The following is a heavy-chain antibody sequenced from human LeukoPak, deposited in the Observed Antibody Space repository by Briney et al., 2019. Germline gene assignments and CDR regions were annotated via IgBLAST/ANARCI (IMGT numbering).Heavy chain of an antibody. CDR2: INHSGST. Sequence: SETLSLTCAVYGGSFSGYCWSWIRQPPGKGLEWIGEINHSGSTNYNPSLKSRVTISVDTSKNQFSLKLSSVTAADTAVYYCARAQPKYCSSTSCYHPNWFDPWGQGTLVTVSS. CDR3: ARAQPKYCSSTSCYHPNWFDP. CDR1: GGSFSGYC. J-gene: IGHJ5*02. D-gene: IGHD2-2*01. V-gene: IGHV4-34*01.